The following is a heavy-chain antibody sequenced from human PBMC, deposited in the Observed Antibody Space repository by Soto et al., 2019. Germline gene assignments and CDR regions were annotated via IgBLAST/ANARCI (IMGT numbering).Heavy chain of an antibody. CDR2: INAGNGNT. CDR1: GYTFTSYA. CDR3: AREGCSGYDCWAYYYYYGMDV. J-gene: IGHJ6*02. Sequence: GASVKVSCKAPGYTFTSYAMHWVRQAPGQRLEWMGWINAGNGNTKYSQKFQGRVTITRDTSASTAYMELSSLRSEDTAVYYCAREGCSGYDCWAYYYYYGMDVWGQGTTVTVSS. V-gene: IGHV1-3*01. D-gene: IGHD5-12*01.